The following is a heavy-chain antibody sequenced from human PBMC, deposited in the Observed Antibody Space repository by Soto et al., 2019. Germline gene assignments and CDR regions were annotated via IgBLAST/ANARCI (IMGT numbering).Heavy chain of an antibody. J-gene: IGHJ5*02. CDR2: IRQDGSER. V-gene: IGHV3-7*01. D-gene: IGHD1-1*01. CDR3: ATDSGTSGS. Sequence: TWMRQTPGKGLEWVANIRQDGSERYYVDSVKGRFTISRDNAKNSLYLQMNSLRAEDTAVYYCATDSGTSGSWVQGTLVLVFS.